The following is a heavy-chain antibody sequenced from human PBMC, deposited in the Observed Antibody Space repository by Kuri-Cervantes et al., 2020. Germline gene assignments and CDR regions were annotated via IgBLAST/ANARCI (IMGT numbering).Heavy chain of an antibody. CDR2: ISGSGGST. J-gene: IGHJ3*01. V-gene: IGHV3-23*01. CDR1: GFTFSSYA. Sequence: GESLKISCAASGFTFSSYAMSWVRQAPGKGLEWVSAISGSGGSTYYADSVKGRFTISRDNAKNSLYLQMSSLRAEDTAVYYCARDYVWGSHDAFDLWGQGTMVTVSS. CDR3: ARDYVWGSHDAFDL. D-gene: IGHD3-16*01.